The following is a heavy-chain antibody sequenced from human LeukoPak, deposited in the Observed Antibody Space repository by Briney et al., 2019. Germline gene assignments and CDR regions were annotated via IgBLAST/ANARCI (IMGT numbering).Heavy chain of an antibody. CDR3: ARDLDIVVVVAATPVV. CDR2: INSDGSST. CDR1: GFTFSSYW. D-gene: IGHD2-15*01. J-gene: IGHJ4*02. V-gene: IGHV3-74*01. Sequence: GGSLRLSCATSGFTFSSYWMHWVRQAPGKGLVWVSRINSDGSSTSYADSVKGRFTISRDNAKNTLYLQMNSLRAEDTAVYYCARDLDIVVVVAATPVVWGQGTLVTVSS.